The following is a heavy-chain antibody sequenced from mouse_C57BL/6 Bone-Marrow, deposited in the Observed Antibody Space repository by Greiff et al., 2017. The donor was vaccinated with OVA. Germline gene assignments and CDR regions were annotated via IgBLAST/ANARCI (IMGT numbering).Heavy chain of an antibody. V-gene: IGHV5-4*01. Sequence: EVQLVESGGGLVKPGGSLKLSCAASGFTFSSYAMSWVRQTPEKRLEWVATISDGGSYTYYPDNVKGRFTISRDNAKNNLYLQMSHLKSEDTAMYYSAREDGYWGQGTTLTVSS. CDR2: ISDGGSYT. CDR1: GFTFSSYA. J-gene: IGHJ2*01. CDR3: AREDGY. D-gene: IGHD2-3*01.